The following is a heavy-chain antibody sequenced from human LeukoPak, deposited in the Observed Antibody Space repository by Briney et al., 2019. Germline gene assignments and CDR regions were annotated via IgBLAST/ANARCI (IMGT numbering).Heavy chain of an antibody. V-gene: IGHV4-39*07. D-gene: IGHD3-10*01. CDR2: IYYSGST. CDR3: ARVIYGSGSYYYYYMDV. Sequence: PSETLSLTCTVSGGSISSSSYYWGWIRQPPGKGLEWIGSIYYSGSTYYNPSLKSRVPISVDTSKDQFSLKLSSVTAADTAVYYCARVIYGSGSYYYYYMDVWGKGTTVTVSS. CDR1: GGSISSSSYY. J-gene: IGHJ6*03.